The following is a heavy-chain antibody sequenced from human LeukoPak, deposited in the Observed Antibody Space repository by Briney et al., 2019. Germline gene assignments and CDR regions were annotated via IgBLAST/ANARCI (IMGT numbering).Heavy chain of an antibody. D-gene: IGHD6-13*01. V-gene: IGHV4-30-2*01. CDR2: IYHSGST. Sequence: PSETLSLTCAVSGGTISSGGYSWSWLRQPQGKGLEWIGYIYHSGSTYYNPSLKSRVTISVDRSKNQFSLKLRSVTAADTAVYYCARGLSQQLVSYWFDPWGQGTLVTVSS. CDR3: ARGLSQQLVSYWFDP. J-gene: IGHJ5*02. CDR1: GGTISSGGYS.